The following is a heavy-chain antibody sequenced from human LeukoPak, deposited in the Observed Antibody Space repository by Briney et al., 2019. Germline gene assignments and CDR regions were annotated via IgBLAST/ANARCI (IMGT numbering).Heavy chain of an antibody. Sequence: GGSLRLSCAASGFTFSSYAMSWVRQAPGKGLEGVSAISGSGGSTYYADSVKGRFTISRDNSKNTLYLQMNSLRAEDTAVYYCAKKSRPHYYDSSGYSDYWGQGTLVTVSS. CDR2: ISGSGGST. V-gene: IGHV3-23*01. CDR3: AKKSRPHYYDSSGYSDY. CDR1: GFTFSSYA. J-gene: IGHJ4*02. D-gene: IGHD3-22*01.